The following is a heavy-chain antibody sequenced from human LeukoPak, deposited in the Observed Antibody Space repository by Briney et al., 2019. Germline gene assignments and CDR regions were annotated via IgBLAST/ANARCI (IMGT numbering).Heavy chain of an antibody. CDR3: ARDYDYVWGSYRPPTTDY. J-gene: IGHJ4*02. V-gene: IGHV1-18*01. D-gene: IGHD3-16*02. CDR2: ISAYNGNT. Sequence: ASVKVSRKASGYTFTSYGISWVRQAPGQGLEWMGWISAYNGNTNYAQKLQGRVTMTTDTSTSTAYMELRSLRSDDTAVYYCARDYDYVWGSYRPPTTDYWGQGTLVTVSS. CDR1: GYTFTSYG.